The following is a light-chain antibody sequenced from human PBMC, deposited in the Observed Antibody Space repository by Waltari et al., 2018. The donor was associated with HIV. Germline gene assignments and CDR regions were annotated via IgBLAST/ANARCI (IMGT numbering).Light chain of an antibody. V-gene: IGKV3-15*01. CDR1: PSLSSN. Sequence: VMTQSPRPLSVSPGERATLSCRASPSLSSNLAWSHQNPGQAPRLLLDEASTGATSVPARIIGSCFGTDFTLIITSLQFEDVAVYYCQQYNNWPRTFGQGTKVEF. CDR2: EAS. J-gene: IGKJ1*01. CDR3: QQYNNWPRT.